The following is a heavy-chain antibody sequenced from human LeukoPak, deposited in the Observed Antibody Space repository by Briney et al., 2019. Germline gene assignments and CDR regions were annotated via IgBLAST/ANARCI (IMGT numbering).Heavy chain of an antibody. CDR3: ARDCQYCSNTNCRCC. CDR1: GFTFSSYA. J-gene: IGHJ4*02. D-gene: IGHD2-2*01. V-gene: IGHV3-48*02. CDR2: ISSSSSTI. Sequence: GGSLRLSCAASGFTFSSYAMSWVRQAPGKGLEWVSYISSSSSTIYYADSVKGRFTISRDNAKKSLYLQMNSLRDEDTAVYYCARDCQYCSNTNCRCCWGQGTLVTVSS.